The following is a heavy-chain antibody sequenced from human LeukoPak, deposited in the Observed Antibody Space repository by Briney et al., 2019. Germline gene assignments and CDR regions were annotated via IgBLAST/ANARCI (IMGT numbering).Heavy chain of an antibody. CDR3: AREGRVKYYTSGGSDS. D-gene: IGHD3-10*01. V-gene: IGHV3-21*01. CDR2: ISTGSSYI. J-gene: IGHJ4*02. Sequence: GGSLRLSCVASGFTFSSHNMNWVRQAPGKGLEWVSSISTGSSYIYYADSVKGRFTISRDNAKNSLYLQMNALRAEDTAVYYCAREGRVKYYTSGGSDSWGQGTLVTVS. CDR1: GFTFSSHN.